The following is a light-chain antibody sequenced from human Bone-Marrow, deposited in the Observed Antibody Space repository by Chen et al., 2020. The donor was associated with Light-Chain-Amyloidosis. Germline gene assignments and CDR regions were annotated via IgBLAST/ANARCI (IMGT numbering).Light chain of an antibody. J-gene: IGLJ2*01. Sequence: SYELTQPPSVSVSPGQTARITCSGDDLPTKYAYWYQQKPGQAPVLGIHRDTERPSGISERFSGSSSVTTATLTISGVQAEDEADYHCQSADSSGTYEVKFGGGTKLTVL. V-gene: IGLV3-25*03. CDR1: DLPTKY. CDR3: QSADSSGTYEVK. CDR2: RDT.